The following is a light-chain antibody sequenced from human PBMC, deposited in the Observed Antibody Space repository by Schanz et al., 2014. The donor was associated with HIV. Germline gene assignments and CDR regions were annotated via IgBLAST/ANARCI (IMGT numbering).Light chain of an antibody. V-gene: IGKV1-5*03. CDR2: EAS. Sequence: DVQMTQSPSTLSASVGDRVTLTCRATQSISPWLAWYQQKPGKAPKLLINEASSLQSGVPSRFSGSGSGTQFTLTISGLQPDDFATYYCQQCVTYPYSFGQGTRLDVK. J-gene: IGKJ2*03. CDR1: QSISPW. CDR3: QQCVTYPYS.